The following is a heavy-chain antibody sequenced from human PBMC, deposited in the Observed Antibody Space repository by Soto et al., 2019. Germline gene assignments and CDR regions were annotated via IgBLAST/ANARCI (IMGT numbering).Heavy chain of an antibody. CDR3: ARDLLYYDFWSGTAGYWFDP. CDR1: GFTFSSYW. CDR2: INSDGSST. Sequence: EVQLVESGGGLVQPGGSLRLSCAASGFTFSSYWMHWVRQAPGKGLVWVSRINSDGSSTSYADSVKGRFTISRDNAKNTLYLQMNSLRAEDTAVYYCARDLLYYDFWSGTAGYWFDPWGQGTLVTVSS. V-gene: IGHV3-74*01. J-gene: IGHJ5*02. D-gene: IGHD3-3*01.